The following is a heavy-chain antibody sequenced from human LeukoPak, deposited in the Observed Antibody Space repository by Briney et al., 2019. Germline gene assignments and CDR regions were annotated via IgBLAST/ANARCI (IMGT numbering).Heavy chain of an antibody. D-gene: IGHD2-15*01. CDR2: MNPNSGNT. Sequence: ASVKVSCKASGYTFTSYDINWVRQATGQGLKWMGWMNPNSGNTGYAQKFQGRVTMTRNTSISTAYMELSSLRSEDTAVYYCARTFVYCSGGSCYGGHWFDPWGQGTLVTVSS. CDR1: GYTFTSYD. J-gene: IGHJ5*02. V-gene: IGHV1-8*01. CDR3: ARTFVYCSGGSCYGGHWFDP.